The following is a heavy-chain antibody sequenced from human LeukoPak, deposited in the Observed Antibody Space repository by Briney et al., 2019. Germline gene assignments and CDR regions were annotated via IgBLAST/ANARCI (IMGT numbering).Heavy chain of an antibody. V-gene: IGHV1-18*01. J-gene: IGHJ6*02. CDR1: GYTFNSYA. Sequence: ASVKVSCKASGYTFNSYAISWVRQAPGQGLEWMGWISDYNGNRNYAQKLQGRVTMTTDTSTTTAYMELRSLRSDDTAVYYCTRVGGLRFGGDYYHYGMDVWGQGTTVTVSS. CDR2: ISDYNGNR. CDR3: TRVGGLRFGGDYYHYGMDV. D-gene: IGHD5-12*01.